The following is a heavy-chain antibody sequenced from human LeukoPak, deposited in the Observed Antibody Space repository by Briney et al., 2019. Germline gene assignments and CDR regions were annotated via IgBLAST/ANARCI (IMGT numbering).Heavy chain of an antibody. CDR2: INPNSGGT. J-gene: IGHJ6*03. Sequence: ASVKVSCKASGYTFTIYGISWVRQAPGQGLEWMGWINPNSGGTNYAQKFQGRVTMTRDTSISTAYMELSRLRSDDTAVYYCARESPYYYMDVWGKGTTVTVSS. CDR3: ARESPYYYMDV. V-gene: IGHV1-2*02. CDR1: GYTFTIYG.